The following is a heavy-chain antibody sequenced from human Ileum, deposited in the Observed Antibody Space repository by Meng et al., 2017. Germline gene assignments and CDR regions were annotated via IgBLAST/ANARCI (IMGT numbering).Heavy chain of an antibody. Sequence: HLQVQGSGPALVKPSESLSLTCIVSGGSISSTTTVYSLGWIRQPPGKGLEWIGSIYSTGTTYYNPSLESRVTISRDTSKNQFSLKLTSVTAADTAVCYCARQPTGYPNWFDPWGQGTLVTVSS. D-gene: IGHD3-9*01. CDR3: ARQPTGYPNWFDP. V-gene: IGHV4-39*07. CDR1: GGSISSTTTVYS. J-gene: IGHJ5*02. CDR2: IYSTGTT.